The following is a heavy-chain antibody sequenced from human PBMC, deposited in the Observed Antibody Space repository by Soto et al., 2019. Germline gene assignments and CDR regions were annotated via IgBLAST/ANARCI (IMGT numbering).Heavy chain of an antibody. Sequence: PSETLSLTCTVSGGSISSGGYYWSWIRQHPGKGLEWIGYIYYSGSTYYNPSLKSRVTISVDTSKNQFSLKLSSVTAADTAVYYCANLVVVAATYNWFDPWGQGTLVTVSS. CDR2: IYYSGST. CDR1: GGSISSGGYY. CDR3: ANLVVVAATYNWFDP. V-gene: IGHV4-31*03. D-gene: IGHD2-15*01. J-gene: IGHJ5*02.